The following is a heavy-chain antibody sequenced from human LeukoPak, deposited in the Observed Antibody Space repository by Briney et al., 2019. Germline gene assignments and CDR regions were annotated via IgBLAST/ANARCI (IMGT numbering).Heavy chain of an antibody. J-gene: IGHJ4*02. CDR2: INPNSGGT. CDR1: GGTFSSYA. CDR3: ARALGGVVPNDY. Sequence: HWASVKVSCKASGGTFSSYAISWVRQAPGQGLEWMGWINPNSGGTNYAQKFQGRVTMTRDTSISTAYMELSRLRSDDTAVYYCARALGGVVPNDYWGQGTLVTVSS. D-gene: IGHD3-3*01. V-gene: IGHV1-2*02.